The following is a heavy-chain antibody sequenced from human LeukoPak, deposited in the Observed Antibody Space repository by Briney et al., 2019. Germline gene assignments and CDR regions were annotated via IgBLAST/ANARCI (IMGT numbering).Heavy chain of an antibody. Sequence: PSETLSLTCAVYGGSFSGYYWSWIRQPPGKGLEWIGEINHSGSTNYNPSLKSRVTISVDTSKNQFSLKLSSVTAADTAVYYCARGSGTAVRGRGMDVWGQGTTVTVSS. CDR3: ARGSGTAVRGRGMDV. CDR2: INHSGST. V-gene: IGHV4-34*01. CDR1: GGSFSGYY. D-gene: IGHD3-10*01. J-gene: IGHJ6*02.